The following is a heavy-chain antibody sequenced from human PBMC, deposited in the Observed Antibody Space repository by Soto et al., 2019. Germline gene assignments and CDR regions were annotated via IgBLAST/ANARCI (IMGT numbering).Heavy chain of an antibody. CDR2: IYYSGST. D-gene: IGHD6-13*01. V-gene: IGHV4-39*01. J-gene: IGHJ5*02. CDR3: ATEGIAAAGKSNWFDP. CDR1: GGSISGSSYY. Sequence: PSETLSLTCTVSGGSISGSSYYWGWIRQPPGKGLEWIGSIYYSGSTYYNPSLKSRVTISVDTSKNQFSLKLSSVTAADTAVYYCATEGIAAAGKSNWFDPWGQGTLVTVSS.